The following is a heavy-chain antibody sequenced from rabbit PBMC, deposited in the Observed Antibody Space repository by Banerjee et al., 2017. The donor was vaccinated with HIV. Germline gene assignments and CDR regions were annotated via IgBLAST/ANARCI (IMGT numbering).Heavy chain of an antibody. CDR2: IYAGSSGDT. Sequence: QEQLEESGGDLVKPEGSLTLTCTASGFSFSSSYWICWVRQAPGKGLEWIACIYAGSSGDTDYASWVNGRFTISSDNAQNTVFLQMNSLTAADRATYFCARDEGYDDYGPFNLWGPGTLVTVS. J-gene: IGHJ4*01. CDR3: ARDEGYDDYGPFNL. CDR1: GFSFSSSYW. D-gene: IGHD2-1*01. V-gene: IGHV1S45*01.